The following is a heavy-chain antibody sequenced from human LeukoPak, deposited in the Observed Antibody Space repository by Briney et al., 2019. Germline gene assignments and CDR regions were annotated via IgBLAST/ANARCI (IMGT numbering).Heavy chain of an antibody. CDR3: AKLTGDLDY. CDR2: ISGNGGST. D-gene: IGHD7-27*01. Sequence: GGSLRLSCAAPGITFSKYAVSWVRQGPGKGLQWVSTISGNGGSTNYADSVKGRFTISRDNSKNMLYLQMNSLRADDTAIYYCAKLTGDLDYWGQGTLVTVSS. V-gene: IGHV3-23*01. CDR1: GITFSKYA. J-gene: IGHJ4*02.